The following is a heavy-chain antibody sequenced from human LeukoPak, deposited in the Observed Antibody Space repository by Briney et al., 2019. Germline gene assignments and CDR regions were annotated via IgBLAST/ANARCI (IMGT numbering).Heavy chain of an antibody. CDR1: GFTFSSYG. J-gene: IGHJ5*02. V-gene: IGHV3-33*01. Sequence: PGRSLRLSCAAYGFTFSSYGMHWVRQAPGKGLEWVAVIWYDGSNKYYADSVKSRFTISRDNSKNTLYLQMNSLRAEDTAVYYCARDISSGWFMWFDPWGQGTLVTVSS. CDR3: ARDISSGWFMWFDP. D-gene: IGHD6-19*01. CDR2: IWYDGSNK.